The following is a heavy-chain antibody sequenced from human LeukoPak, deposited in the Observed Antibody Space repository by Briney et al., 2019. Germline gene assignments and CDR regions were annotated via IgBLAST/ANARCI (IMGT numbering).Heavy chain of an antibody. CDR1: GGPISSGDYY. J-gene: IGHJ6*02. V-gene: IGHV4-30-4*01. CDR2: IYYSGST. CDR3: ARGIDYYYGMDV. Sequence: SQTLSLTCTVSGGPISSGDYYWSWIRQPPGKGLEWIGYIYYSGSTYYNPSLKSRVTISVDTSKNQFSLKLSSVTAADTAVYYCARGIDYYYGMDVWGQGTTVTVSS.